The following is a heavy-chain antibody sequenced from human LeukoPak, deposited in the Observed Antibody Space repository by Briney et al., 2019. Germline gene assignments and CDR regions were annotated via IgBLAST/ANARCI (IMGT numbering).Heavy chain of an antibody. D-gene: IGHD3-10*01. CDR3: AKTGDYYGSGSYGSD. CDR2: ISGSGGST. V-gene: IGHV3-23*01. CDR1: GFTFSTYW. J-gene: IGHJ4*02. Sequence: GGSLRLSCAASGFTFSTYWMHWVRQAPGKGLEWVSAISGSGGSTYYADSVKGRFTISRDNSKNTLYLQMNSLRAEDTAVYYCAKTGDYYGSGSYGSDWGQGTLVTVSS.